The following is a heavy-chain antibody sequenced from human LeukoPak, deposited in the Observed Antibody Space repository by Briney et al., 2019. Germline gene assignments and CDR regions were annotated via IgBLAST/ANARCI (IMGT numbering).Heavy chain of an antibody. CDR1: GFTFSSYW. Sequence: TGGSLRLSCAASGFTFSSYWMTWVRQAPGKGLEGVANIKQDGSEKYYVDSVKGRFAISRDNAKNSLYLQMNSLRGAETALYYCARGWLSSGYYPGGNYWGQGVLVTVSS. D-gene: IGHD3-22*01. CDR3: ARGWLSSGYYPGGNY. V-gene: IGHV3-7*04. CDR2: IKQDGSEK. J-gene: IGHJ4*02.